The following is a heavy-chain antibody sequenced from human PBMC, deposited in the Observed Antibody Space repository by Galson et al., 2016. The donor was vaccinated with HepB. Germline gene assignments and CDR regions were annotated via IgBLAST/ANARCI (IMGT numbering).Heavy chain of an antibody. CDR2: IYFSGNT. D-gene: IGHD2-21*01. CDR3: ASLGYGGGDDCYSVF. CDR1: GTSVSNYF. Sequence: SETLSLTCTVSGTSVSNYFCSWIRRSPGKGLEWIGHIYFSGNTNYNPSLNSRVTISLDTSKNQFSLNLSSVTASDTAMYYCASLGYGGGDDCYSVFWGQGTLVTVSS. V-gene: IGHV4-59*02. J-gene: IGHJ4*02.